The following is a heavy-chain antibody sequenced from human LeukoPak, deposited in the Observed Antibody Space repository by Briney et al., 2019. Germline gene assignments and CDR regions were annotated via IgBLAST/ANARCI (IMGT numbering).Heavy chain of an antibody. V-gene: IGHV3-15*01. CDR1: GFTFSSYW. CDR2: IKSKTDGGTT. CDR3: TTEAFYGGFDY. D-gene: IGHD3-16*01. Sequence: GGSLRLSCAASGFTFSSYWVHWVRQAPGKGLEWVGRIKSKTDGGTTDYAAPVKGRFTISRDDSKNTLYLQMNSLKTEDTAVYYCTTEAFYGGFDYWGQGTLVTVSS. J-gene: IGHJ4*02.